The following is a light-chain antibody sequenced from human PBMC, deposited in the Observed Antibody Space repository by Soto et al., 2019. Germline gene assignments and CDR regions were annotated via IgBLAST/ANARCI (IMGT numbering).Light chain of an antibody. J-gene: IGLJ1*01. CDR1: SSDVGLYIY. CDR3: CSYGGSYTPYV. V-gene: IGLV2-11*01. CDR2: DVS. Sequence: QSALTQPRSVSGSPGQSVTISCTGTSSDVGLYIYVSWYQQHPGKAPKLIIYDVSKRPSGVPDRFSGSKSGNTASLTISGLQAEDEGEYFCCSYGGSYTPYVFGTGTKLTVL.